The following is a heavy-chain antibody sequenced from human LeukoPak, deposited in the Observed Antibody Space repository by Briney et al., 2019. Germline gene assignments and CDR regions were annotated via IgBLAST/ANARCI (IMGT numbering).Heavy chain of an antibody. V-gene: IGHV3-21*01. D-gene: IGHD4-17*01. CDR2: ISSSSSYI. CDR1: GFTFSSYS. Sequence: PGGSLRLSCAASGFTFSSYSMNWVRQAPGKGLEWVSSISSSSSYIYYADSVKGRFTISRDNDKNSLYLQMNSLRAEDTAVYYCARERSTHAFDIWGQGTMVTVSS. J-gene: IGHJ3*02. CDR3: ARERSTHAFDI.